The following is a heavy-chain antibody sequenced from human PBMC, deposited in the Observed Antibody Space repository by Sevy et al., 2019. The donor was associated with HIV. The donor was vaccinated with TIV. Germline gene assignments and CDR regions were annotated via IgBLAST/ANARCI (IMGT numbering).Heavy chain of an antibody. CDR2: IYYSGSP. D-gene: IGHD3-10*01. Sequence: SETLSLTCTVSGGSISSYYWSWIRQPPGKGLEWIGYIYYSGSPNYNPSLKSRVTISVDTSKNQFSLKLSSVTAADTAVYYCARVIYYGSGSSYYYYYYMDVWGKGTTVTVSS. V-gene: IGHV4-59*01. CDR1: GGSISSYY. J-gene: IGHJ6*03. CDR3: ARVIYYGSGSSYYYYYYMDV.